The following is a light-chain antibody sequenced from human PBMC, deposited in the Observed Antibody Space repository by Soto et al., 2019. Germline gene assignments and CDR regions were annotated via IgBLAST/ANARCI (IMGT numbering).Light chain of an antibody. J-gene: IGLJ1*01. Sequence: QSALTQPASVSGSPGQSITVSCTGTSSDIGGYNYVSWYQQHPGKAPKLMVYEVTNRPSGVSDRFSGSKSGNTASLTISGLQADDEGYYYCSSYTSRSTLYVFGTVNKFTVL. CDR3: SSYTSRSTLYV. CDR2: EVT. CDR1: SSDIGGYNY. V-gene: IGLV2-14*01.